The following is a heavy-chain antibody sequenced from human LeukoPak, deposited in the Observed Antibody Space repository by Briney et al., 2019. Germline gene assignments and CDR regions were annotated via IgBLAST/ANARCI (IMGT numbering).Heavy chain of an antibody. D-gene: IGHD4-17*01. CDR2: FDPEDGET. CDR1: GYTLTELS. J-gene: IGHJ2*01. CDR3: ATSTPVTHYWYFDL. V-gene: IGHV1-24*01. Sequence: ASVKVSCKVSGYTLTELSMHWVRQAPGKGLEWMGGFDPEDGETIYAQKFQGRVTMTEDTSTDTAYMELSSLRSEDTAVYYCATSTPVTHYWYFDLWGRGTLVTVSS.